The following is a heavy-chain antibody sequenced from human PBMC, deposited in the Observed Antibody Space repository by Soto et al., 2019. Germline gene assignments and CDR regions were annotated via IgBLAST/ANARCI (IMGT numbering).Heavy chain of an antibody. CDR1: GYTFTSYG. V-gene: IGHV1-18*01. J-gene: IGHJ4*02. Sequence: ASVKVSCTASGYTFTSYGISWVRQAPGQGLEWMGWISAYNGNTNYAQKLQGRVTMTTDTSKNQFSLKLSSVTAADTAVYYCAMGLLVAGTVGLGYWGQGTLVTVSS. D-gene: IGHD6-19*01. CDR3: AMGLLVAGTVGLGY. CDR2: ISAYNGNT.